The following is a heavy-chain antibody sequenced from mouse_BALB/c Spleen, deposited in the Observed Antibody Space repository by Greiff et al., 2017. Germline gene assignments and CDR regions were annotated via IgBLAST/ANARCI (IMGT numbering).Heavy chain of an antibody. CDR3: ARMSYAMDY. Sequence: VQLKESGGGLVQPGGSRKLSCAASGFTFSSFGMHWVRQAPEKGLEWVAYISSGSSTIYYADTVKGRFTISRDNPKNTLFLQMTSLRSEDTAMYYCARMSYAMDYWGQGTSVTVSS. V-gene: IGHV5-17*02. J-gene: IGHJ4*01. CDR1: GFTFSSFG. CDR2: ISSGSSTI.